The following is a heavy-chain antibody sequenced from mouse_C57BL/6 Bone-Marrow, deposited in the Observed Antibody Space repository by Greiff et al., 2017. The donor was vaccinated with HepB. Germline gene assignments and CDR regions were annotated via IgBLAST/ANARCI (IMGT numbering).Heavy chain of an antibody. J-gene: IGHJ1*03. CDR1: GYTFTDYN. V-gene: IGHV1-22*01. Sequence: EVQLQESGPELVKPGASVKMSCKASGYTFTDYNMHWVKQSHGKSLEWIGYINPNNGGTSYNQKFKGKATLTVNKSSSTAYLEHRSLTSEDSAVYYCARSDYGSSHWYFDVWGTGTTVTVSS. CDR3: ARSDYGSSHWYFDV. D-gene: IGHD1-1*01. CDR2: INPNNGGT.